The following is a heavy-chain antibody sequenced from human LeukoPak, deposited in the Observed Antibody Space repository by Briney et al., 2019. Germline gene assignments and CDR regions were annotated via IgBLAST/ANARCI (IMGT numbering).Heavy chain of an antibody. V-gene: IGHV4-34*01. CDR2: INHSGST. CDR1: DGSFSGYY. Sequence: NPSETLSLTCAVYDGSFSGYYWSWIRQPPGKGLEWIGEINHSGSTNYNPSLKSRVTISVDTSKNQFSLKLRSVTAADTAVYYCARISSSNWYNERGAFDVWGQGTMVTVSS. D-gene: IGHD6-13*01. CDR3: ARISSSNWYNERGAFDV. J-gene: IGHJ3*01.